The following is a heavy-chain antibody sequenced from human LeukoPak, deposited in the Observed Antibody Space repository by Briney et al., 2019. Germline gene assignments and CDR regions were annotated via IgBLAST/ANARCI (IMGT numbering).Heavy chain of an antibody. CDR1: GGSISSGSYY. CDR3: ARLNRAPADFWSGYRVDY. V-gene: IGHV4-61*02. Sequence: SETLSLTCTVSGGSISSGSYYWSWIRQPAGKGLEWIGRIYTSGSTNYNPSLKSRVTISVDTSKNQFSLKLSSVTAADTAVYYCARLNRAPADFWSGYRVDYWGQGTLVTVSS. D-gene: IGHD3-3*01. CDR2: IYTSGST. J-gene: IGHJ4*02.